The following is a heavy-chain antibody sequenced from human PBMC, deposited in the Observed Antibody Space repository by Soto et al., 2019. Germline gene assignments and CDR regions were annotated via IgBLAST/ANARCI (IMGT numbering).Heavy chain of an antibody. CDR3: ARVMDRYTLCSFVY. Sequence: SETLSLTCTVSGGSVSSGSYYWSWIRQPPGKGLEWIGYIYYSGSTNYNPSLKSRVTISVDTSKNQFSLKLSSVTAADTAVYYCARVMDRYTLCSFVYWGQGTLVTVSS. CDR2: IYYSGST. J-gene: IGHJ4*02. V-gene: IGHV4-61*01. D-gene: IGHD1-26*01. CDR1: GGSVSSGSYY.